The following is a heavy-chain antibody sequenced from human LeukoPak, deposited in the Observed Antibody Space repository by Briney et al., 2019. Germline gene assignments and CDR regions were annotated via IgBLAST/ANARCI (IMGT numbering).Heavy chain of an antibody. Sequence: GESLKISCKASGYSFSNHWIGWVRQVPGKGLEWMGIVYPRDSDTRYSPSFQGQVTISADKSSSTAYLQWSSLKASDTAEYYCARPGERSRRDWNLDQWGQGTLVTVSS. V-gene: IGHV5-51*01. CDR3: ARPGERSRRDWNLDQ. J-gene: IGHJ4*02. CDR1: GYSFSNHW. D-gene: IGHD1-1*01. CDR2: VYPRDSDT.